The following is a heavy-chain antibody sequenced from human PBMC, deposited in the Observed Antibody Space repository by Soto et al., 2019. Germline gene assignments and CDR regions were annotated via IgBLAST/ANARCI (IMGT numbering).Heavy chain of an antibody. D-gene: IGHD5-12*01. CDR2: IYYSGST. CDR1: GGPINSPDYY. CDR3: ARDVLSVGWLRPPGWFDP. J-gene: IGHJ5*02. V-gene: IGHV4-61*08. Sequence: PSETLSLTCNVSGGPINSPDYYWTWIRQSPGKGLEWIGYIYYSGSTNYNPSLKSRVTISVDTSKNQFSLKLSSVTAADTAVYYCARDVLSVGWLRPPGWFDPWGQGTLVTVSS.